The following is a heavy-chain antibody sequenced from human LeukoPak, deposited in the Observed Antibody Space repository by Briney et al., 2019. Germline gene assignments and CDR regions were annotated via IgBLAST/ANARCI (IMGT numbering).Heavy chain of an antibody. J-gene: IGHJ6*03. CDR2: IKQDGSET. CDR3: ARDPYSGSYGPYYYYYMDV. CDR1: GFTFSNYW. D-gene: IGHD1-26*01. Sequence: GGSLRLPCAASGFTFSNYWMTWVRQAPGKVLEWVANIKQDGSETYYVDSVKGRFTISRDNAKNSLYLQMNSLRVEDTAVYYCARDPYSGSYGPYYYYYMDVWGKGTTVTISS. V-gene: IGHV3-7*01.